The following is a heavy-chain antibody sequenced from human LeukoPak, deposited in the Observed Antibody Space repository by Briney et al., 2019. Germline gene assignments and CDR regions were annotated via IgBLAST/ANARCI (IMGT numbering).Heavy chain of an antibody. CDR2: IRYDGSNK. CDR3: AKVYTYYDFWSGYYDDY. Sequence: PGGSLRLSCAASGFTFSSYGVHWVRQAPGKGLEWVAFIRYDGSNKYYADSVKGRFTISRDNSKNTLYLQMNSLRAEDTAVYYCAKVYTYYDFWSGYYDDYWGQGTLVTVSS. J-gene: IGHJ4*02. V-gene: IGHV3-30*02. D-gene: IGHD3-3*01. CDR1: GFTFSSYG.